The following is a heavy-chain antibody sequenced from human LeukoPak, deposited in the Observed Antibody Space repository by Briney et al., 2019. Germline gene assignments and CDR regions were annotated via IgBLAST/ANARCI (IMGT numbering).Heavy chain of an antibody. J-gene: IGHJ4*02. Sequence: PGGSLRLSCAASGFTFSDYAMHWVRQAPGKGLEWVAVISKDGSDKYYPGSVRGRFTISRDNSKNTIYLQMDSLRAEDTAVYYCAKMHSSSWEYFDYWGQGTLVTVSS. CDR2: ISKDGSDK. V-gene: IGHV3-30-3*02. CDR3: AKMHSSSWEYFDY. CDR1: GFTFSDYA. D-gene: IGHD6-13*01.